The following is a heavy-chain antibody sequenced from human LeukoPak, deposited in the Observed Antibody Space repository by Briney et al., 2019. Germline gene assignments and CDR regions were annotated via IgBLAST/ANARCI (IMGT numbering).Heavy chain of an antibody. CDR3: AKDRGDYYDSSGYDF. CDR2: ISWDGGST. D-gene: IGHD3-22*01. J-gene: IGHJ4*02. CDR1: GFTFDDYT. V-gene: IGHV3-43*01. Sequence: PGGSLRLSCAASGFTFDDYTMHWVRQAPGKGLEWVSLISWDGGSTYYADSVKGRFTISRDNSKNSLYLQMNSLRTEDTALYYCAKDRGDYYDSSGYDFWGQGTLVTVSS.